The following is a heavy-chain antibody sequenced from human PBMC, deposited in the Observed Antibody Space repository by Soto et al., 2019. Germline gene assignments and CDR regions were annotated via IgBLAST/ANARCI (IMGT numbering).Heavy chain of an antibody. J-gene: IGHJ6*02. CDR1: GGTFSSYA. Sequence: SVKVSCQASGGTFSSYAISWVRQAPGQGLEWMGGIIPIFGTANYAQKFQGRVTITADESTSTAYMELSSLRSEDTAVYYCARDQSFDRTYYYGIDVWGQGTTVTSP. CDR3: ARDQSFDRTYYYGIDV. CDR2: IIPIFGTA. D-gene: IGHD3-16*01. V-gene: IGHV1-69*13.